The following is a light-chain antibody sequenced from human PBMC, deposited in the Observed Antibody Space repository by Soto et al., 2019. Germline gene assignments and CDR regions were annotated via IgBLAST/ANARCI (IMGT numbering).Light chain of an antibody. CDR1: SGDVGAYNF. V-gene: IGLV2-14*03. CDR2: HVS. CDR3: SSYAGSDTLV. J-gene: IGLJ1*01. Sequence: QSVLTQPASVSGSPGQSIAISCTGTSGDVGAYNFVSWYQQHPGKAPKLIVYHVSDRPSGFSSRFSGSKSGNSASLTISGLHAEDEADYYCSSYAGSDTLVFGTGTKVTVL.